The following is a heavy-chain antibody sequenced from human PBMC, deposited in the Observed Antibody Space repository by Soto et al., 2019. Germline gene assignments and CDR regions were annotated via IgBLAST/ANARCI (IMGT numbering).Heavy chain of an antibody. CDR1: GFTFSSYA. D-gene: IGHD3-9*01. J-gene: IGHJ1*01. V-gene: IGHV3-23*01. CDR3: AKDVHYDIVTGIEYFDH. CDR2: ISGTGRVT. Sequence: EVQLLESGGGLVQPGESLKISCAVSGFTFSSYAMSRVRQAPGKGLEWVSGISGTGRVTNYAESVKGRFTISRDNPKNTLSLEMKSLRAEDTAVYYCAKDVHYDIVTGIEYFDHWGQGTLVTVSS.